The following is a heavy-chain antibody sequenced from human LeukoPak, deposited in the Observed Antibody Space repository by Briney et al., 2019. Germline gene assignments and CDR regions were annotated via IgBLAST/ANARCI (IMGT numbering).Heavy chain of an antibody. CDR2: ISDYNGNT. D-gene: IGHD1-1*01. CDR1: GYTFTSYG. Sequence: ASVKASCLASGYTFTSYGISEVRHAPGQGLEGMGWISDYNGNTNYAQKLQDRVTMTTDTSTRTAYMELRSLSSDDTAVYYCGRDYFGTTRWFDRWGQGRLVTVSS. CDR3: GRDYFGTTRWFDR. V-gene: IGHV1-18*01. J-gene: IGHJ5*02.